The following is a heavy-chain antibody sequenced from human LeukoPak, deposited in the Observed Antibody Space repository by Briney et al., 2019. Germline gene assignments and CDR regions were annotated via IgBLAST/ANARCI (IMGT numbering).Heavy chain of an antibody. CDR2: ISGNGGLT. J-gene: IGHJ4*02. V-gene: IGHV3-23*01. D-gene: IGHD1-20*01. CDR1: GFAFKNAW. Sequence: GGSLRLSCAASGFAFKNAWMSWVRQAPGRGLETVSAISGNGGLTYYADSVKGRFTISRDNSKNTLYLQMRYLRAEDTAVYYCANSIIGTTDYYDYWGQGTRVMVSS. CDR3: ANSIIGTTDYYDY.